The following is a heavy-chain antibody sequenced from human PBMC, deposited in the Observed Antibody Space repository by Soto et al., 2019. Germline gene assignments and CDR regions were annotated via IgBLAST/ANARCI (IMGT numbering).Heavy chain of an antibody. V-gene: IGHV3-21*01. D-gene: IGHD3-22*01. CDR2: ISSSSSYI. Sequence: GGSLRLSCAASGFTFSSYSMNWVRQAPGKGLEWVSSISSSSSYIYYADSVKGRFTISRDNAKNSLYLQMNSLRAEDTAVYYCARDLYPNSSGYWYFDYWGQGTLVTVSS. CDR1: GFTFSSYS. J-gene: IGHJ4*02. CDR3: ARDLYPNSSGYWYFDY.